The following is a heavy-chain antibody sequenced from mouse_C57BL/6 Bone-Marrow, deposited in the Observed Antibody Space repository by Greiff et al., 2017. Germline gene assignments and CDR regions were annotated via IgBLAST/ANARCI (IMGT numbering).Heavy chain of an antibody. D-gene: IGHD2-4*01. CDR1: GYTFTSYW. CDR2: IDPSDSET. Sequence: VKLQQPGAELVRPGSSVKLSCKASGYTFTSYWMHWVKQRPIQGLEWIGNIDPSDSETHYNQKFKDKATLTVDKSSSTAYMQLSSLTSEDSAVYYCARSKLRPYFDYWGQGTTLTVSS. CDR3: ARSKLRPYFDY. J-gene: IGHJ2*01. V-gene: IGHV1-52*01.